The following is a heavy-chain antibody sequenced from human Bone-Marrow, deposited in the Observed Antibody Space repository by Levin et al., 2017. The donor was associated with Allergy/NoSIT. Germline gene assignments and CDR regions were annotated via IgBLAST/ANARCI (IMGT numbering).Heavy chain of an antibody. CDR2: ISDSGNT. V-gene: IGHV4-39*07. CDR1: GGSISSGTHY. D-gene: IGHD3-3*01. J-gene: IGHJ5*02. CDR3: ARTIEVSTIFGILTPTNWFDP. Sequence: PSETLSLTCTVSGGSISSGTHYWGWIRQPPGKGLEWIVTISDSGNTYHNPSLTSRVTISVDTSRKQVSLNLTSVTAAATAVYYCARTIEVSTIFGILTPTNWFDPWGQGTLVTVSS.